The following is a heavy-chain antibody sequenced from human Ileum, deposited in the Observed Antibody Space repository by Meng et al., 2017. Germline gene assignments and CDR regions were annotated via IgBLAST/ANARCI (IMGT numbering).Heavy chain of an antibody. Sequence: SLKISCAASGFSFDNYAMHCVRQAPGKGLEWVSGIGWNSGNIGYADSVKGRFTISRDNAKNSLYLQMNRLRTEDMALYYCAKVRGGGSYADAFDIWSQGTVVTVS. V-gene: IGHV3-9*03. J-gene: IGHJ3*02. CDR3: AKVRGGGSYADAFDI. CDR2: IGWNSGNI. D-gene: IGHD1-26*01. CDR1: GFSFDNYA.